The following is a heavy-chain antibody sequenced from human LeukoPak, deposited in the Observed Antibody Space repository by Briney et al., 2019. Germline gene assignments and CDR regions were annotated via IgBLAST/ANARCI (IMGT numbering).Heavy chain of an antibody. CDR2: ISSSSSYI. V-gene: IGHV3-21*04. D-gene: IGHD2/OR15-2a*01. CDR1: GFTFSSYS. CDR3: AKETMTFYPQYGMDV. Sequence: GGSLRLSCAASGFTFSSYSMNWVRQAPGKGLEWVSSISSSSSYIYYADSVKGRFTISRDNAKNSLYLQMNSLRAEDTAIYYCAKETMTFYPQYGMDVWGQGTTVTVSS. J-gene: IGHJ6*02.